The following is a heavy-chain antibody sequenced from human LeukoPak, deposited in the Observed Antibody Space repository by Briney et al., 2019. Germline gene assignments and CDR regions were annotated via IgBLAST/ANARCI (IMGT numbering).Heavy chain of an antibody. D-gene: IGHD1-26*01. CDR3: ASFLVGVPFDY. J-gene: IGHJ4*02. Sequence: GGSLRLSCAASGFTFSSYWMSWVRQAPGKGLEWVANIKQDGNEKYYVDSVKGRFTISRDNAKNSLYLQMNSLRAEDTAVYYCASFLVGVPFDYWGQGTLVTVSS. CDR2: IKQDGNEK. CDR1: GFTFSSYW. V-gene: IGHV3-7*01.